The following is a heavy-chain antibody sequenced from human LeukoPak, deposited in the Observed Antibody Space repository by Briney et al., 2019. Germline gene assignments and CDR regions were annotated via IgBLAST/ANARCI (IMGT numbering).Heavy chain of an antibody. CDR1: GYTFTSYY. D-gene: IGHD2-2*02. CDR2: IIPIFGTA. CDR3: ARSPPAYCSSTSCYIYYYYMDV. V-gene: IGHV1-69*13. Sequence: SVKVSCKASGYTFTSYYMHWVRQAPGQGLEWMGGIIPIFGTANYAQKFQGRVTITADESTSTAYMELSSLRSEDTAVYYCARSPPAYCSSTSCYIYYYYMDVWGKGTTVTVSS. J-gene: IGHJ6*03.